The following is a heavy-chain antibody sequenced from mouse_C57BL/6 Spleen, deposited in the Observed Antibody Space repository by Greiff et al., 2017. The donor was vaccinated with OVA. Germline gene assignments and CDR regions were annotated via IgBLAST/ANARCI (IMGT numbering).Heavy chain of an antibody. CDR3: TRFPPHYYGSSYDAY. D-gene: IGHD1-1*01. V-gene: IGHV1-15*01. CDR1: GYTFTDYE. J-gene: IGHJ3*01. CDR2: IDPETGGT. Sequence: QVQLQQSGAELVRPGASVTLSCKASGYTFTDYEMHWVKQTPVHGLEWIGAIDPETGGTAYNQKFKGKAILTADKSSSTAYMELRSLTSEDSAVYYCTRFPPHYYGSSYDAYWGQGTLVTVSA.